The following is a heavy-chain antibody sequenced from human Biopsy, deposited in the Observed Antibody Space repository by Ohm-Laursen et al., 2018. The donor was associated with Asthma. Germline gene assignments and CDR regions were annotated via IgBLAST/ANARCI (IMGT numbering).Heavy chain of an antibody. CDR2: IYWDDDK. CDR3: AHRLCIGGACYDAFDI. J-gene: IGHJ3*02. CDR1: GFSLTTTGVG. V-gene: IGHV2-5*02. D-gene: IGHD2-8*02. Sequence: STQTLTLTCTFSGFSLTTTGVGVAWIRQPPGKALEWLARIYWDDDKRYSSSLKSRLTITMDTSKNQVVLTMTNMDPVDTATYYCAHRLCIGGACYDAFDIWGQGTMVTVSS.